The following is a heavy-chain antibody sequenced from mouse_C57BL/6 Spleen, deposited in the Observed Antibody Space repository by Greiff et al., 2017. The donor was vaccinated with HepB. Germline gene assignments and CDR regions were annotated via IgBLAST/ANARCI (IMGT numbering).Heavy chain of an antibody. J-gene: IGHJ4*01. Sequence: VQLQQSGAELVKPGASVKMSCKASGYTFTSYWITWVKQRPGQGLEWIGDIYPGSGSTNYNEKFKSKAILTVDTSSSTAYMQLSSLTSEDSAVYYCARPYDYVGAMDYWGQGTSVTVSS. D-gene: IGHD2-4*01. V-gene: IGHV1-55*01. CDR3: ARPYDYVGAMDY. CDR2: IYPGSGST. CDR1: GYTFTSYW.